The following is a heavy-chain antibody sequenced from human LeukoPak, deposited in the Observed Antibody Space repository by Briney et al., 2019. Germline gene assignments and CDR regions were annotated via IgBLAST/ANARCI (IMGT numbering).Heavy chain of an antibody. D-gene: IGHD1-26*01. J-gene: IGHJ5*02. Sequence: SETLSLTCAVFGGSFSGYYWNWIRQPPGKGLEWLGDIHPSGSTNYNPSLKSRVTISVETSKNQFSLKLSSVTAADTAVYYCARARSAATTLWFDPWGQGTLVTVSS. CDR2: IHPSGST. V-gene: IGHV4-34*01. CDR3: ARARSAATTLWFDP. CDR1: GGSFSGYY.